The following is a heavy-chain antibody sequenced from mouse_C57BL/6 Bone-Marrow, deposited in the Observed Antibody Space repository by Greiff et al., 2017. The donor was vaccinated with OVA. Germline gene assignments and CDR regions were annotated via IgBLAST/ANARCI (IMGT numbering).Heavy chain of an antibody. Sequence: VQLQQSGPELVKPGASVKISCKASGYTFTDYYMNWVKQSHGKSLEWIGDINPNNGGTSYNQKFKGKATLTVDKSSSTAYMELRSLTSEDSAVYYCARYGEYPAWFAYWGQGTLVTVSA. D-gene: IGHD1-1*01. CDR1: GYTFTDYY. J-gene: IGHJ3*01. CDR3: ARYGEYPAWFAY. CDR2: INPNNGGT. V-gene: IGHV1-26*01.